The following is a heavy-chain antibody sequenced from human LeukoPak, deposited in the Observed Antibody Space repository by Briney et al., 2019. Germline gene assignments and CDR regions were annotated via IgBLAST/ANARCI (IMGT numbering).Heavy chain of an antibody. Sequence: PGSSLRLSCAASGFILSNHWMTWVRQAPGKGPEWVANVNKDGSEKYYVDSAKGRFTISRDTAKNSLYLQMNNLRAEDTALYYCARNNDMDVWGQGTTVIVSS. CDR3: ARNNDMDV. CDR2: VNKDGSEK. D-gene: IGHD1/OR15-1a*01. V-gene: IGHV3-7*03. J-gene: IGHJ6*02. CDR1: GFILSNHW.